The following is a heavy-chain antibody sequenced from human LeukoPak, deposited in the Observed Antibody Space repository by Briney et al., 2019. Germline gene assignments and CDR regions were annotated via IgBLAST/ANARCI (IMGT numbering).Heavy chain of an antibody. D-gene: IGHD2/OR15-2a*01. CDR1: GFTFSGYA. CDR2: ISYDGKSK. Sequence: GGSLRLSCAASGFTFSGYAMHWVRQAPGKGLEWVALISYDGKSKPYIDSVKGRFTISRDNSRNTLDLQMNSLRVEDTAVYYCARGGSINYYYGMDVWGQGTTVTVSS. CDR3: ARGGSINYYYGMDV. J-gene: IGHJ6*02. V-gene: IGHV3-30*04.